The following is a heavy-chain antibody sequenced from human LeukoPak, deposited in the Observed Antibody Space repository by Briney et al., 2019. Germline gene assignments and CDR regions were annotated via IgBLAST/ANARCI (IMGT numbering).Heavy chain of an antibody. J-gene: IGHJ5*02. D-gene: IGHD6-19*01. Sequence: SETLSLTCTVSGGAISSYYWSWIRQPPGKGLEWIGDMYLTRSTNSNPSLKSRVTITPDTSKNQFSLRLTSVTAADTAVYYCAREGTYGWYNWFDPWGQGTLVTVSS. CDR1: GGAISSYY. CDR3: AREGTYGWYNWFDP. V-gene: IGHV4-59*01. CDR2: MYLTRST.